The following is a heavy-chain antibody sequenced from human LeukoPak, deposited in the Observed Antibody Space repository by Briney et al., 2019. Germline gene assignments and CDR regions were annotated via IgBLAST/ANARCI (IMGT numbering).Heavy chain of an antibody. CDR3: ARVPAALDWFDP. D-gene: IGHD2-2*01. CDR1: GYSFTSYW. Sequence: GESLKISCQGSGYSFTSYWFGWVRQMHGKGLEWMGIIYPGVSDTTYSPSFKAQVTSSAAKSITPPYRQWSSLKASDTAMYYCARVPAALDWFDPWGQGTLVTVSS. J-gene: IGHJ5*02. V-gene: IGHV5-51*01. CDR2: IYPGVSDT.